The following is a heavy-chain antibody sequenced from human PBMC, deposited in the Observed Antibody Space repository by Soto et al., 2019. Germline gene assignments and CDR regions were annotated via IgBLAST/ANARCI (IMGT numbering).Heavy chain of an antibody. Sequence: QVQLVESGGGVVQPGRSLRLSCAASGFTFSTYAMHWVHQAPGKGLEWVAVISYDGSNKNYADSVKGRFTISRDDSKNTLYLQMNSLRPEDTAVYFCARYCSRTSCSVVNWGRGTLVTVSS. V-gene: IGHV3-30-3*01. D-gene: IGHD2-2*01. CDR3: ARYCSRTSCSVVN. J-gene: IGHJ4*02. CDR2: ISYDGSNK. CDR1: GFTFSTYA.